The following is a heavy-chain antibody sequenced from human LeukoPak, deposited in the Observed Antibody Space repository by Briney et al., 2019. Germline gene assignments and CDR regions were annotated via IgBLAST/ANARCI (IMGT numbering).Heavy chain of an antibody. CDR3: ARLGSNTAMAHN. D-gene: IGHD5-18*01. Sequence: SETLSLTCTVSGGSTSSYYWSWIRQPPGKGLEWIGYIYYSGSTNYNPSLKSRVTISVDTSKNQFSLKLSSVTAADTAVYYCARLGSNTAMAHNWGQGTLVTVSS. J-gene: IGHJ4*02. V-gene: IGHV4-59*08. CDR2: IYYSGST. CDR1: GGSTSSYY.